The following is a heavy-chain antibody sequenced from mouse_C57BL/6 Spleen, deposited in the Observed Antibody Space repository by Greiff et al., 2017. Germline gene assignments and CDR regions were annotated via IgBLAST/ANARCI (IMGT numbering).Heavy chain of an antibody. Sequence: QVHVKQSGPGLVQPSQSLSITCTVSGFSLTSYGVHWVRQSPGKGLEWLGVICRGGSTDYNAAFMSRLSITKDNSKSEVFFKMNRLQTDDTAIYYCAKPSKDAMDYWGQGTSVTVSA. V-gene: IGHV2-5*01. CDR1: GFSLTSYG. D-gene: IGHD2-5*01. CDR3: AKPSKDAMDY. J-gene: IGHJ4*01. CDR2: ICRGGST.